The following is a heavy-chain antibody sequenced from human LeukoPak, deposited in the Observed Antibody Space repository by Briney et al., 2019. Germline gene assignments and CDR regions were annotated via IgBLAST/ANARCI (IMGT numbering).Heavy chain of an antibody. Sequence: GGSLRLSCAASGFTFSSYGMHWVRQAPGKGLEWVAVISNDGSNKYYAESVKGRFTISRDNSKNTLYLQMNSLRAEDTAVYYCAKDRGSITIFGVVSNWFDPWGQGTLVTVSS. CDR1: GFTFSSYG. V-gene: IGHV3-30*18. CDR3: AKDRGSITIFGVVSNWFDP. CDR2: ISNDGSNK. D-gene: IGHD3-3*01. J-gene: IGHJ5*02.